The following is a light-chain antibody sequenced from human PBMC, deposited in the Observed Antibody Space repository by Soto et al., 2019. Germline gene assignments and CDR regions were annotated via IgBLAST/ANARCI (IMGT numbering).Light chain of an antibody. J-gene: IGLJ1*01. Sequence: QSVLTQPPSASATPGQRVTISCSGSNSNIGSNPVNWYQQVPGTAPKLLIYGNDKRPSGVPDRFSGSKSGTSASLAIRGLQSEDEADYYCSAWDDRLRGSVFGTGTRSPS. CDR3: SAWDDRLRGSV. CDR2: GND. CDR1: NSNIGSNP. V-gene: IGLV1-44*01.